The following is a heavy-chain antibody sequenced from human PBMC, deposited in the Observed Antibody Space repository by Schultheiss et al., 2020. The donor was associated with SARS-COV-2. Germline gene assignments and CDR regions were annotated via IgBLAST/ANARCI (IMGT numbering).Heavy chain of an antibody. CDR1: GYTFTTYG. CDR3: ARGRWDDFWSGYQDPTPYYGMDV. D-gene: IGHD3-3*01. CDR2: ISTYNGNT. V-gene: IGHV1-18*01. Sequence: ASVKVSCKASGYTFTTYGITWVRQAPGQGLEWMGWISTYNGNTNYALKVQGRVSLTTDTSTSTAYMELRSLRSDDTAVYYCARGRWDDFWSGYQDPTPYYGMDVWGQGTTVTVSS. J-gene: IGHJ6*02.